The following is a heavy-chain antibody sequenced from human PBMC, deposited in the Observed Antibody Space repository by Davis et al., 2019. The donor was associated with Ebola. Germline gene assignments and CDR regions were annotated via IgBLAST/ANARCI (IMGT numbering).Heavy chain of an antibody. V-gene: IGHV5-51*01. CDR1: GYTFTGYW. J-gene: IGHJ4*02. Sequence: HGESLKISRQASGYTFTGYWIGRVRQTPARGLEWMGIIYPGDSDARYSPSFQGQVTFSADKSTSSAYLQWSSLKASDTAIYYCARHRIPAPLAAPSFIDYWGQGTLVTVSS. CDR2: IYPGDSDA. CDR3: ARHRIPAPLAAPSFIDY. D-gene: IGHD6-6*01.